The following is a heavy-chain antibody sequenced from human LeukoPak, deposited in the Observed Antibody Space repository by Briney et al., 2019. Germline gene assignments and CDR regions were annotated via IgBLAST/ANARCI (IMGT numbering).Heavy chain of an antibody. CDR2: IIPIFGTA. CDR1: GGTFSSYA. CDR3: ARAGGYCSGGSCYSYYGY. V-gene: IGHV1-69*06. D-gene: IGHD2-15*01. J-gene: IGHJ4*02. Sequence: GSSVKVSCKASGGTFSSYAISWVRQAPEQGLEWMGGIIPIFGTANYAQKFQGRVTITADKSTSTAYMELSSLRSEDTAVYYCARAGGYCSGGSCYSYYGYWGQGTLVTVSS.